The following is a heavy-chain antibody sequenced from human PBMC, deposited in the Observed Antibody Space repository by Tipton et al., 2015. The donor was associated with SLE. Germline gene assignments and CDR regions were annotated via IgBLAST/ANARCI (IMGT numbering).Heavy chain of an antibody. CDR3: ARGGGSYYDY. V-gene: IGHV4-61*09. CDR1: GGSLSSGSYY. CDR2: IYTSGST. Sequence: TLSLTCTVSGGSLSSGSYYWSWIRPPAGKGLEWIGHIYTSGSTNYNPSLKSRLTLSLDTSKNQFSLRVRSVTAADTAVYYCARGGGSYYDYWGQGTLVTVSS. D-gene: IGHD1-26*01. J-gene: IGHJ4*02.